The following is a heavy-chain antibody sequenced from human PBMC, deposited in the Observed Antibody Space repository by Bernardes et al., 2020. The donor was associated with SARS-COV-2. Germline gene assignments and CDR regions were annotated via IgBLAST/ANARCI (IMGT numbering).Heavy chain of an antibody. CDR1: GFTFSSSV. J-gene: IGHJ4*02. V-gene: IGHV3-48*03. D-gene: IGHD5-18*01. CDR3: AREYTYGFDS. Sequence: GGSLRLSCAASGFTFSSSVMNWVRQAPGKGLEWVSYISTGGSTKYYADSVKGRVTISRDNAKNSLYLQMNSLRAEDTAVYYCAREYTYGFDSWGQGTLVTVSS. CDR2: ISTGGSTK.